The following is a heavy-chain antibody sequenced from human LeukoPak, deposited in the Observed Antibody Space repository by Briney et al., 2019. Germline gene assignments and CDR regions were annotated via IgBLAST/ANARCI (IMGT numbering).Heavy chain of an antibody. Sequence: ASVKVSCKASGYTFTSYDINWVRQATGQGLEWMGYMTPSSGNTGYARKFQGRVTMTMSTSIRTAYMELTSLRSEDTAVYYCTRGDYWGQGTLVTVSS. CDR3: TRGDY. J-gene: IGHJ4*02. V-gene: IGHV1-8*02. CDR2: MTPSSGNT. CDR1: GYTFTSYD.